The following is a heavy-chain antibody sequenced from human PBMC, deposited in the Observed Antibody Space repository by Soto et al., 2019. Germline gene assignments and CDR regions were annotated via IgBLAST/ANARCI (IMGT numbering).Heavy chain of an antibody. D-gene: IGHD3-9*01. CDR3: ATNAISLDV. V-gene: IGHV3-7*01. J-gene: IGHJ6*02. CDR2: IKQDGSET. Sequence: PGGSLRLSCAASGFTFSRSWMTWVRQAPGKGLEWVARIKQDGSETYYVDSVKGRFSISRDNAKNSLFLQMNSQRVDDTGVYYCATNAISLDVRGQGTTVTVSS. CDR1: GFTFSRSW.